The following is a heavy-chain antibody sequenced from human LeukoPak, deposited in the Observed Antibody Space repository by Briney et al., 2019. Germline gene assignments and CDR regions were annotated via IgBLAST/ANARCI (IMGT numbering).Heavy chain of an antibody. CDR1: GGSFSGYY. J-gene: IGHJ6*03. V-gene: IGHV4-34*01. CDR2: INHSGST. Sequence: SETLSLTCAVYGGSFSGYYWSWIRQPPGKGLEWIGEINHSGSTNCNPSLKSRVTISVDTSKNQFSLKLSSVTAADTAVYYCARRRYYDSSGYNYYYMDVWGKGTTVTISS. CDR3: ARRRYYDSSGYNYYYMDV. D-gene: IGHD3-22*01.